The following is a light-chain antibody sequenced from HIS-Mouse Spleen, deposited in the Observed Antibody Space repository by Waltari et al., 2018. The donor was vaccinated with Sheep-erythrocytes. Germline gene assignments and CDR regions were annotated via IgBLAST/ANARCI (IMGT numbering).Light chain of an antibody. CDR3: QAWDSSTAWNVV. Sequence: SYELTQPPSVSVSPGQTASITCSGDKLGDKYACWYQQKPGQSPVLVIYQDSKWPSGIPERFSGSNSGNQATLTISGTQAMDEADYYCQAWDSSTAWNVVFGGGTKLTVL. J-gene: IGLJ2*01. V-gene: IGLV3-1*01. CDR2: QDS. CDR1: KLGDKY.